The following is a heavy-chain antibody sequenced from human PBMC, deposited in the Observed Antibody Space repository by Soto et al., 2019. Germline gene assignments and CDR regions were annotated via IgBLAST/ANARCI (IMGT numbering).Heavy chain of an antibody. J-gene: IGHJ6*02. D-gene: IGHD5-18*01. CDR3: AREETLRGYSRPYGMDV. CDR2: ISYDGSNK. CDR1: GFTFSSYA. V-gene: IGHV3-30-3*01. Sequence: GGSLRLSCAASGFTFSSYAMHWVRQAPGKGLEWVAVISYDGSNKYYADSVKGRFTISRDNSKNTLYLQMNSLRAEDTAVYYCAREETLRGYSRPYGMDVWGQGTTVTVSS.